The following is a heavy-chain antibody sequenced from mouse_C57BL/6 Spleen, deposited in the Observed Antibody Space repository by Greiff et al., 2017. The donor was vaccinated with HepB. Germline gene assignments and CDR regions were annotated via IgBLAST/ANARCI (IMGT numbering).Heavy chain of an antibody. CDR3: ARRNPVVAPYAMDY. CDR2: ISYSGST. J-gene: IGHJ4*01. V-gene: IGHV3-1*01. Sequence: EVKLMESGPGMVKPSQSLSLTCTVTGYSITSGYDWHWIRHFPGNKLEWMGYISYSGSTNYNPSLKSRISITHDTSKNHFFLKLNSVTTEDTATYYCARRNPVVAPYAMDYWGQGTSVTVSS. D-gene: IGHD1-1*01. CDR1: GYSITSGYD.